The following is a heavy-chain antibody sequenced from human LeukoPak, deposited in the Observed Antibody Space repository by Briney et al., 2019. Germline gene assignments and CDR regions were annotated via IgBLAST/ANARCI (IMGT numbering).Heavy chain of an antibody. CDR1: GFTFSSSA. CDR2: ISSSSSYI. Sequence: GGSLRLSCVASGFTFSSSAMNWVRQAPGKGLEWVSSISSSSSYIYYADSVKGRFTISRDNAKNSLYLQMNSLRAEDTAVYYCARDIWAYYPSYGMDVWGQGTTVTVSS. CDR3: ARDIWAYYPSYGMDV. J-gene: IGHJ6*02. V-gene: IGHV3-21*01. D-gene: IGHD1-26*01.